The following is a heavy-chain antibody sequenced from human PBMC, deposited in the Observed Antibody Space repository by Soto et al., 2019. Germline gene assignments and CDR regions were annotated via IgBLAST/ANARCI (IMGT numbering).Heavy chain of an antibody. CDR2: ISSNGVAT. Sequence: EVQLAESGGGLAQPGGSLRLSWAASGFPLRGYAMDWVRQAPGKGLEYVSGISSNGVATYYANSVQGRFTISRDNSKNTVYLQMGSLRPEDMAVYYCARRARPDFYYMDVWGKGTTVTVSS. CDR1: GFPLRGYA. J-gene: IGHJ6*03. CDR3: ARRARPDFYYMDV. V-gene: IGHV3-64*01. D-gene: IGHD6-6*01.